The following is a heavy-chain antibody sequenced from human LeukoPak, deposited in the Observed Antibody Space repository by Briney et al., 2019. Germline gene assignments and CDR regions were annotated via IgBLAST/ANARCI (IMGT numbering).Heavy chain of an antibody. CDR2: IYLIGTT. V-gene: IGHV4-59*08. D-gene: IGHD3-10*01. CDR1: GGSISTYY. Sequence: SETLSLTCTVSGGSISTYYWSWIRQSPGKGLEWIGYIYLIGTTNYNPSLRSRVSISVDTSKNQFSLKLRSVTAADTAVYYCARRYFGSGSSAFDIWGQRTMVTVSS. CDR3: ARRYFGSGSSAFDI. J-gene: IGHJ3*02.